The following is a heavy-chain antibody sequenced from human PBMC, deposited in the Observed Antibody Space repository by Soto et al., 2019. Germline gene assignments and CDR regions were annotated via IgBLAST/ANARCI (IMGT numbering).Heavy chain of an antibody. D-gene: IGHD3-16*01. CDR2: IIPIFGTA. Sequence: QVQLVQSGAEVKKPGSSVKVSCKASGGTFSSYAISWVRQAPGQGLEWMGGIIPIFGTANYAQKFQGRATITADESTSTAYWELGSPRSEDPAVYYCERRGGDETVYYYGMDVWGQGTTVTVSS. V-gene: IGHV1-69*12. CDR1: GGTFSSYA. J-gene: IGHJ6*02. CDR3: ERRGGDETVYYYGMDV.